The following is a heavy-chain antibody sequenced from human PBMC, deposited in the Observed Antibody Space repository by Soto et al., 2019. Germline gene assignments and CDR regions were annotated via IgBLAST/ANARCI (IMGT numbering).Heavy chain of an antibody. CDR3: ARESVINGSAYYYHYWGG. Sequence: SMRLSFSASEFTFSSYAMHWVRQAPGKGLEWVAQISYDGDKKYYADSVKGRFTISRDDSKNTLFLQMNSLRAEDTAVYYCARESVINGSAYYYHYWGGWGKGTRVTV. D-gene: IGHD3-10*01. CDR1: EFTFSSYA. V-gene: IGHV3-30-3*01. J-gene: IGHJ6*03. CDR2: ISYDGDKK.